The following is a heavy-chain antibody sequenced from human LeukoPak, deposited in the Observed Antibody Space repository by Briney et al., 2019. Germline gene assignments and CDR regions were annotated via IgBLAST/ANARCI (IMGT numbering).Heavy chain of an antibody. CDR1: GFSFGAYS. Sequence: PGGSLRLSCAASGFSFGAYSMNWVRQAPGKGLEWVSSISSRSSNIYYADSMKGRFTVSRDNAKNSLYLQMNSLRAEDTAVYYCAGALYYDILTNYQTHTYYFDYWGQGTLLTVSS. J-gene: IGHJ4*02. D-gene: IGHD3-9*01. CDR3: AGALYYDILTNYQTHTYYFDY. CDR2: ISSRSSNI. V-gene: IGHV3-21*01.